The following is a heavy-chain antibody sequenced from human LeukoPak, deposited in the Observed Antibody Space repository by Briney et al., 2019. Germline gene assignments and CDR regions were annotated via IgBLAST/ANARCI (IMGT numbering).Heavy chain of an antibody. V-gene: IGHV1-69*13. CDR1: GGTFSSYA. D-gene: IGHD2-2*01. CDR2: IIPIFGTA. CDR3: ARDYRIVVVPAARGDAFDI. J-gene: IGHJ3*02. Sequence: SVKVSCKASGGTFSSYAISWVRQAPGQGLEWMGGIIPIFGTANYAQKFQGRVTITADESTSTAYMELSSLRSEDTAVYYCARDYRIVVVPAARGDAFDIWGQGTMDTVSS.